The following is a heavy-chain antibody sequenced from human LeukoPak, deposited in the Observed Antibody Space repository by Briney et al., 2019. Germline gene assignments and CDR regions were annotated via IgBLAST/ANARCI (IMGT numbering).Heavy chain of an antibody. J-gene: IGHJ4*02. CDR2: IDPVDSDT. D-gene: IGHD2-15*01. Sequence: GKSLKISCRGSGYSFPGDWIGWVGQMPGRGMEWIGIIDPVDSDTKYSPSFQGQVTISADMSIRTTYLEWSSLEASDTAMYYCARQVAAAARSFDYWGQGTLVTVSS. V-gene: IGHV5-51*01. CDR3: ARQVAAAARSFDY. CDR1: GYSFPGDW.